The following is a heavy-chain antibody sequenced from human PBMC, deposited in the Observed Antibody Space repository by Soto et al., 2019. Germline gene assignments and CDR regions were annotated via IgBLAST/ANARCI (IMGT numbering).Heavy chain of an antibody. CDR3: VVVGDYAEYFQH. CDR1: GFTFDDYA. J-gene: IGHJ1*01. CDR2: ISWNSGSI. D-gene: IGHD4-17*01. Sequence: EVQLVESGGGLVQPGRSLRLSCAASGFTFDDYAMHWVRQAPGKGLEWVSGISWNSGSIGYADSVKGRFTISRDNVKNSLYLQMNSLRDEDTAWYYCVVVGDYAEYFQHWGQGTLVTVSS. V-gene: IGHV3-9*01.